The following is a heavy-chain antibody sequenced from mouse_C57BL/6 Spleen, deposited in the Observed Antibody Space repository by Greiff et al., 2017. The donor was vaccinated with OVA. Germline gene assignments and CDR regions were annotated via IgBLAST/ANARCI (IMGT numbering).Heavy chain of an antibody. CDR3: ARDADSSGPGFFAY. J-gene: IGHJ3*01. CDR2: SRNKANDYTT. V-gene: IGHV7-1*01. Sequence: EVNLVESGGGLVQSGRSLRLSCATSGFTFSDFYMEWVRQAPGKGLEWIAASRNKANDYTTEYSASVKGRFIVSRDTSQSILYLQMNALRAEDTAIYYCARDADSSGPGFFAYWGQGTLVTVSA. CDR1: GFTFSDFY. D-gene: IGHD3-2*02.